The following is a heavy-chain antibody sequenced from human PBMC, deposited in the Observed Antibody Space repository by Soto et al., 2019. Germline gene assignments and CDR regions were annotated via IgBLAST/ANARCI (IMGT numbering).Heavy chain of an antibody. V-gene: IGHV3-53*04. J-gene: IGHJ6*02. Sequence: GGSLRLSCAASGFTVSSNYMSWVRQAPGKGLEWVSVIYSGGSTYYADSVKGRFTISRHNSKNTLYLQMNSLRAEDTAVYYCARVRSDFWSGYYPEQYGMDVWGQGTTVTVSS. CDR1: GFTVSSNY. D-gene: IGHD3-3*01. CDR2: IYSGGST. CDR3: ARVRSDFWSGYYPEQYGMDV.